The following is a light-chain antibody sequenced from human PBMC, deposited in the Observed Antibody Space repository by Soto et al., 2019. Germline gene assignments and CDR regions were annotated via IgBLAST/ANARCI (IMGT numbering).Light chain of an antibody. CDR1: SGSVSTSYY. J-gene: IGLJ2*01. V-gene: IGLV8-61*01. CDR2: CTN. CDR3: VLYMGSGSVV. Sequence: QAVVTQEPSFSVSPGGTVTLTCGLSSGSVSTSYYPSWYQQTPGQAPRTLIYCTNTRSSGVPDRFSGSILGNKAALTITGAQADDESDYYCVLYMGSGSVVFGGGTKLTVL.